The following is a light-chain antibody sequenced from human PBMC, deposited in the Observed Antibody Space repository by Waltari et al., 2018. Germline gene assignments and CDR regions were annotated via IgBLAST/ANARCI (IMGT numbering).Light chain of an antibody. CDR3: QQYNNWPLT. J-gene: IGKJ4*01. CDR2: DAS. CDR1: QSVSSY. V-gene: IGKV3D-11*02. Sequence: EIVLTQSPATLSLSPGERATLSCRASQSVSSYLAWYQQKPGQAPRLLIYDASNRATGIPARFSGSGPGTDFTLTISSLEPEDFAVYYCQQYNNWPLTFGGGTKVEIK.